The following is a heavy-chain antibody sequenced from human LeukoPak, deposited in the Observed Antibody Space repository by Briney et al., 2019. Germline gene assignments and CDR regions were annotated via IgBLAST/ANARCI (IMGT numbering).Heavy chain of an antibody. Sequence: ASVKVSCKASGYTFTGYYLHWVRQAPGQGLEWMGWINPNSGGTNYAQKFQGRVTMTRDTSISTVYMELSRLRSDDTAVYYCARIAVAGGHNWFDPWGQGTLVTVSS. V-gene: IGHV1-2*02. J-gene: IGHJ5*02. D-gene: IGHD6-19*01. CDR1: GYTFTGYY. CDR2: INPNSGGT. CDR3: ARIAVAGGHNWFDP.